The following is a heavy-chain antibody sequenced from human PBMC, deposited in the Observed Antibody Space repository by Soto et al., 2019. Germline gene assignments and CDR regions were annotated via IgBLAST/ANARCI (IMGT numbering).Heavy chain of an antibody. V-gene: IGHV4-39*01. CDR1: GGSTSSSSYY. D-gene: IGHD6-19*01. J-gene: IGHJ4*02. Sequence: QLQLQESGPGLVKPSETLSLTCTVSGGSTSSSSYYWGWIRQPPGKGLEWIGSIYYSGSTYYNPSLKSRVTISVDTSKYLFSLKLSSVTAAGTAGDYCACIARVAVAGPIDYWGQGTLVTVSS. CDR3: ACIARVAVAGPIDY. CDR2: IYYSGST.